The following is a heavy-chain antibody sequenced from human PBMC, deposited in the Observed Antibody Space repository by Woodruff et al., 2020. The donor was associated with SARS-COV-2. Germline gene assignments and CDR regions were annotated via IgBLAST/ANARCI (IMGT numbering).Heavy chain of an antibody. CDR3: TSPGEQWLVWDDAFDI. J-gene: IGHJ3*02. V-gene: IGHV3-49*02. CDR2: IRSKAYGGTT. D-gene: IGHD6-19*01. Sequence: ICVRQAPGKGLEWVGFIRSKAYGGTTEYAASVKGRFTISRDDSKSIAYLQMNSLKTEDTAVYYCTSPGEQWLVWDDAFDIWGQG.